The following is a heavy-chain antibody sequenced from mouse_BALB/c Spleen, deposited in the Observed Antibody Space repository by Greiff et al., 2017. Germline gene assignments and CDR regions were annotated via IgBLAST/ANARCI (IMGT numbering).Heavy chain of an antibody. CDR3: ARGAGGYAMDY. Sequence: QVQLQQSGAELVRPGSSVKISCKASGYAFSSYWMNWVKQRPGQGLEWIGQIYPGDGDTNYNGKFKGKATLTADKSSSTAYMQLSSLTSEDSAVYFCARGAGGYAMDYWGQGTSVTVSS. CDR1: GYAFSSYW. CDR2: IYPGDGDT. J-gene: IGHJ4*01. V-gene: IGHV1-80*01.